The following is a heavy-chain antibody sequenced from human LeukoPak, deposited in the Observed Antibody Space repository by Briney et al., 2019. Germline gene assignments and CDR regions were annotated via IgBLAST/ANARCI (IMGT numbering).Heavy chain of an antibody. D-gene: IGHD6-19*01. V-gene: IGHV3-7*05. CDR1: RFTFSNYW. CDR3: VRDGSGYDY. CDR2: INQGGSEK. J-gene: IGHJ4*02. Sequence: GGPLRLSCAASRFTFSNYWMSWVRQPPGKGLEWVANINQGGSEKYYLNSVKGRFTISRDNAKNSLYLQMNSLRADDTAIYYCVRDGSGYDYWGQGTLVTVSS.